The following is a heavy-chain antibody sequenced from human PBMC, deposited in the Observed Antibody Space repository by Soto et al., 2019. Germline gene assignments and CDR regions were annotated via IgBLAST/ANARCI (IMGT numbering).Heavy chain of an antibody. V-gene: IGHV2-5*02. J-gene: IGHJ3*02. CDR2: IYWDEDK. CDR3: ARNTELHFAGGAFDI. Sequence: QITLRESGPTLVKPTQPLTLTCTFSGFSLSTYGVSVGWIRQPPGKALEWLALIYWDEDKRYSPSLESRLSITKDTSKNQVALTMTNMDPVDTATYYCARNTELHFAGGAFDIWGQGTMVTVSS. D-gene: IGHD2-15*01. CDR1: GFSLSTYGVS.